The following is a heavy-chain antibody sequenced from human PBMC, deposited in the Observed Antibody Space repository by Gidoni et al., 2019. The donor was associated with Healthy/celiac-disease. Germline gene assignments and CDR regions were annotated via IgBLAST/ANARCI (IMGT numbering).Heavy chain of an antibody. D-gene: IGHD2-2*01. V-gene: IGHV1-69*04. Sequence: QVQLVQSGAEVKKPGSSVKVSCKASGGTFSSYAISWLRQAPGQGLEWRGRIIPSLGRANYAQKFQGRVMITADKSTSTAYLELSSLRSEDTAVYYCARDPPLGSTSALGGFDPWGQGTLVTVSS. CDR2: IIPSLGRA. J-gene: IGHJ5*02. CDR1: GGTFSSYA. CDR3: ARDPPLGSTSALGGFDP.